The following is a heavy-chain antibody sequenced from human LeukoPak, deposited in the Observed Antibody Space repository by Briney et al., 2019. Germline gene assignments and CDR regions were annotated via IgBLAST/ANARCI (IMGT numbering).Heavy chain of an antibody. D-gene: IGHD3-3*01. V-gene: IGHV1-18*01. CDR1: GYTFNSYD. CDR3: ARVLRYDFWSAYYFDY. Sequence: ASVKVSCKASGYTFNSYDISWVRQAPGQGLEWMAWISTYNGNTNYALKVQGRATLTTDTSTSTAYMELRSLRSDDTAVYYCARVLRYDFWSAYYFDYWGQGTLVTVSS. CDR2: ISTYNGNT. J-gene: IGHJ4*02.